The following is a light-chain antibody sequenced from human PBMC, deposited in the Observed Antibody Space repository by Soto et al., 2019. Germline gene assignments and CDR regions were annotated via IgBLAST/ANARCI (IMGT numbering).Light chain of an antibody. CDR3: QQYGSSPT. Sequence: EIVLMQSPGTLSLSPGERGTLSCRASQTVSSNYLAWYQQKPGQAPRLLIYGASSRATGIPDRFSGSGSGTDFTLNISRLEPEDFALYYCQQYGSSPTFGQGTKLEIK. J-gene: IGKJ2*01. CDR1: QTVSSNY. V-gene: IGKV3-20*01. CDR2: GAS.